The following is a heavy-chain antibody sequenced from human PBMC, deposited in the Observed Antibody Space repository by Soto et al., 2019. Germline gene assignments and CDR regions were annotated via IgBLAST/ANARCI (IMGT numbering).Heavy chain of an antibody. CDR1: GFTFSSYG. CDR2: ISYDGSNK. Sequence: PGGSLRLSCAASGFTFSSYGMHWVRQAPGKGLEWVAVISYDGSNKYYADSVKGRFTISRDNSKNTLYLQMNSLRAEDTAVYYCAKDPHIAARLIYYYYGMDVWGQGTTVTVSS. D-gene: IGHD6-6*01. CDR3: AKDPHIAARLIYYYYGMDV. V-gene: IGHV3-30*18. J-gene: IGHJ6*02.